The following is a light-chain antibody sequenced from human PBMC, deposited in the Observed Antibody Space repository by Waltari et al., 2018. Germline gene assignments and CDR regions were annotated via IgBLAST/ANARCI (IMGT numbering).Light chain of an antibody. J-gene: IGLJ2*01. CDR3: CSYAGP. Sequence: QSALTQPRSVSGSPGQSVAISCPGTSSDVGGYNYVSWYQHHPGNAPKLMIYDVTKRPSGVPDRFSGSKSGNTASLTISGLQADDEADYYCCSYAGPFGGGTKLTVL. CDR1: SSDVGGYNY. V-gene: IGLV2-11*01. CDR2: DVT.